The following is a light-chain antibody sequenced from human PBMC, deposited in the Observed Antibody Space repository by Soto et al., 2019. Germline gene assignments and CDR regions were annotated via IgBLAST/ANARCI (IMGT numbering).Light chain of an antibody. CDR2: DAS. J-gene: IGKJ5*01. V-gene: IGKV3-11*01. Sequence: MTPAPACLSVSQAPRVSLSGRASHSVSSHLAWYQQQPGQAPSLLLYDASNRATGIPARFSGSGSGTDVTLPISSLEPADFAVYYCQQRSNCPPTFGQGTRLEI. CDR1: HSVSSH. CDR3: QQRSNCPPT.